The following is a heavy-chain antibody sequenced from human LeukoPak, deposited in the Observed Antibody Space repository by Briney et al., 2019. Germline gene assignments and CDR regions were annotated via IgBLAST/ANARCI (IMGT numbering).Heavy chain of an antibody. CDR3: ARRYSSTSCYRVLGY. CDR1: GGTFSSYA. V-gene: IGHV1-46*01. CDR2: INPSGGST. Sequence: GASVKVSCKASGGTFSSYAISWVRQAPGQGLEWMGIINPSGGSTSYAQKFQGRVTMTRDTSTSTVYMELSSLRSEDTAVYYCARRYSSTSCYRVLGYWGQGTLVTVSS. D-gene: IGHD2-2*02. J-gene: IGHJ4*02.